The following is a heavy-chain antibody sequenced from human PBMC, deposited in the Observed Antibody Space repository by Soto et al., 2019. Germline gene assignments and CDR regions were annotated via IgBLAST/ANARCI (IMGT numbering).Heavy chain of an antibody. CDR3: ATCCSGYDSGGDYYYYYYMDV. J-gene: IGHJ6*03. CDR1: GGTIISYY. Sequence: SETLSLTCTVSGGTIISYYWSWIRQPTGKGLEWIGYIYYSGSTNYNPSLKSRVTITRDTSASTAYMELSSLRSEDTAVYYCATCCSGYDSGGDYYYYYYMDVWGKGTTVTVSS. D-gene: IGHD5-12*01. CDR2: IYYSGST. V-gene: IGHV4-59*03.